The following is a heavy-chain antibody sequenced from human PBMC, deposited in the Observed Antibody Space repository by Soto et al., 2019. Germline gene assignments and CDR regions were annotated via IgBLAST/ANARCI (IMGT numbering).Heavy chain of an antibody. CDR1: GFPFSRYG. CDR3: AKDSTTPHYFDY. J-gene: IGHJ4*02. Sequence: ESGGGVVQPGMSLRLSCAGSGFPFSRYGMHWVRQAQGRGLEWVAVISSDGSNGEYTDSVKGRFTISRDNSKNIVHLQLNSLRTDDTAVYYCAKDSTTPHYFDYWGQGTLVTVSS. D-gene: IGHD4-17*01. V-gene: IGHV3-30*18. CDR2: ISSDGSNG.